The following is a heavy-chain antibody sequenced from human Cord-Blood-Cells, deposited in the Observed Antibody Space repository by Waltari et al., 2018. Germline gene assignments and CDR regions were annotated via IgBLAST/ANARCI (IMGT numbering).Heavy chain of an antibody. J-gene: IGHJ4*02. Sequence: QVQLVQSGAEVKEHGASVKFSCKASGYTFTGHYTQWVRQAPGQGLEWMGWINPNSGGTNYAQKFQGRVTMTRDTSISTAYMELSRLRSDDTAVYYCARGPYSSSCLDYWGQGTLVTVSS. D-gene: IGHD6-13*01. CDR1: GYTFTGHY. CDR2: INPNSGGT. V-gene: IGHV1-2*02. CDR3: ARGPYSSSCLDY.